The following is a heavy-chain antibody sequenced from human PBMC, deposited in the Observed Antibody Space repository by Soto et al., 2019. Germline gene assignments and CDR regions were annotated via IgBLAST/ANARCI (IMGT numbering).Heavy chain of an antibody. J-gene: IGHJ4*02. CDR3: ARDLSDYSFES. CDR2: ISPYNDDT. Sequence: QVQLVQSGAAVKKPGASVKVSCKASGYTFTRHAITWVRQAPGQGLEWMGWISPYNDDTNYSRKFQGRVTMTRDTSTGTAYMELRNRKSDDTAVYYCARDLSDYSFESWGQGTLVTVSS. D-gene: IGHD2-21*02. V-gene: IGHV1-18*04. CDR1: GYTFTRHA.